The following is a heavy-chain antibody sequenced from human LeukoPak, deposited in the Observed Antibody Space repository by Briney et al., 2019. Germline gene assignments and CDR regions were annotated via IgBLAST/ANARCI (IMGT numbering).Heavy chain of an antibody. Sequence: SVKVSCKSSGGTFSTYSITWVRQAPGQGLEWMGRISPILGVNYYALKFQDRVTVSADKSMITAYIDLTNVTSEDTAVYYCAAVYDGAAGYFDLWGRGTLITVSS. CDR3: AAVYDGAAGYFDL. CDR2: ISPILGVN. V-gene: IGHV1-69*02. D-gene: IGHD3-22*01. J-gene: IGHJ2*01. CDR1: GGTFSTYS.